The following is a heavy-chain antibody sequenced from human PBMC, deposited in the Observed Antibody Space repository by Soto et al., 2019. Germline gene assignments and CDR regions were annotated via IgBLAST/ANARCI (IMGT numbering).Heavy chain of an antibody. CDR1: GDSISSRSYY. D-gene: IGHD2-21*02. CDR3: ARQRTSVVTQAYFDV. Sequence: SETLSLTCTVTGDSISSRSYYWGWIRQPPGKGLEWIGSIYYSGSTYNNPSLRSRVSMSIDTSKYQFSLKLKSVTAADTALYFCARQRTSVVTQAYFDVWGQGSLVTVSS. J-gene: IGHJ4*02. CDR2: IYYSGST. V-gene: IGHV4-39*01.